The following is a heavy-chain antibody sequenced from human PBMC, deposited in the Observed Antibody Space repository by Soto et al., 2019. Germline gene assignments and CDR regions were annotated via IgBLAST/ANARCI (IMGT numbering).Heavy chain of an antibody. CDR3: ASIMGTYYYGSGSYYNRYLWYYGMDV. CDR2: IIPIFGTA. CDR1: GGTFSSYA. D-gene: IGHD3-10*01. J-gene: IGHJ6*02. Sequence: ASVKVSCKASGGTFSSYAISWVRQAPGQGLEWMGGIIPIFGTANYAQKFQGRVTITADESTSTAYMELSSLRSEDTAVYYCASIMGTYYYGSGSYYNRYLWYYGMDVWGQGTTVTVSS. V-gene: IGHV1-69*13.